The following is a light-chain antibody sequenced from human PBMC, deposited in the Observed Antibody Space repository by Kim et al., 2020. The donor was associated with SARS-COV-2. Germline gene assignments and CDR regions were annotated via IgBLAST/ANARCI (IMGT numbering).Light chain of an antibody. CDR2: EVS. V-gene: IGKV3-11*01. Sequence: PRERATLACRASQSVRKFLAWYQQKPGQAPRLLIYEVSKRATGIPARFTGSGSGTDFTLTISSLEPEDFAVYYCQQRTNWPPQVTFGGGTKVDIK. CDR1: QSVRKF. CDR3: QQRTNWPPQVT. J-gene: IGKJ4*01.